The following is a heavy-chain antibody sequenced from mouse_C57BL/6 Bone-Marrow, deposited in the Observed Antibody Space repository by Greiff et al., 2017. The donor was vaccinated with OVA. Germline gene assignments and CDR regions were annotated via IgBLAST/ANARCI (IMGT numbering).Heavy chain of an antibody. J-gene: IGHJ3*01. CDR2: IDPETGDT. V-gene: IGHV14-4*01. CDR1: GFNIKDDY. CDR3: TFYDYDWFAY. D-gene: IGHD2-4*01. Sequence: EVQVVESGAELVRPGASVKLSCTASGFNIKDDYMHWVKPRPEQGLEWIGWIDPETGDTEFASKFQGKATITADTSSNTAYLQLSSLTSEDTAVYYCTFYDYDWFAYWGQGTLVTVSA.